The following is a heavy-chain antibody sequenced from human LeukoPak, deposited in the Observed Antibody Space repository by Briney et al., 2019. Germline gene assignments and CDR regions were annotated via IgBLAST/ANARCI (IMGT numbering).Heavy chain of an antibody. J-gene: IGHJ6*03. D-gene: IGHD6-13*01. V-gene: IGHV3-7*01. Sequence: GGSLRLSCAASGFTFSSYWMSWVRQAPGEGLEWVANIKQDGSEKYYVDSVKGRFTISRDNAKNSLYLQMNSLRAEDTAVYYCARMYSSSYYYYYYYMDVWGKGTTVTVSS. CDR1: GFTFSSYW. CDR3: ARMYSSSYYYYYYYMDV. CDR2: IKQDGSEK.